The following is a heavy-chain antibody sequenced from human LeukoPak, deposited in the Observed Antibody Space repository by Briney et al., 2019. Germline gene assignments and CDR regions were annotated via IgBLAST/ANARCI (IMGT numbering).Heavy chain of an antibody. CDR2: IYYSGST. Sequence: SETLSLTCTASGGSISSSRYFWGWIRQPPGKGLEWIGTIYYSGSTYYNPSLKSRVTISVDTSKNQFSLRLSSVTAADTAVYYCATTLHFIPRGFDIWGPGKMVTVSS. CDR1: GGSISSSRYF. D-gene: IGHD3-16*01. J-gene: IGHJ3*02. V-gene: IGHV4-39*07. CDR3: ATTLHFIPRGFDI.